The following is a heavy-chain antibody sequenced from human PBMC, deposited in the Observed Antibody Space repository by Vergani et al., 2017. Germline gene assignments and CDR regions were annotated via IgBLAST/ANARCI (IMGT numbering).Heavy chain of an antibody. CDR1: GFSFGNYA. J-gene: IGHJ6*03. Sequence: QVKLEESGGGVVQPGRSLRLSCAASGFSFGNYAMHWVRQAPGKGLEWVAVISYDGSNKYYADSVKGRFTISRDNSKNTLYLQMNSLRAEDTAVYYCARDLAGSDYYYMDVWGKGTTVTVSS. CDR2: ISYDGSNK. CDR3: ARDLAGSDYYYMDV. V-gene: IGHV3-30-3*01. D-gene: IGHD3-10*01.